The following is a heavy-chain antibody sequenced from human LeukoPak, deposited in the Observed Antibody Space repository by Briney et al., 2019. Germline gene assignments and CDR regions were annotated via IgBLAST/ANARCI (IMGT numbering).Heavy chain of an antibody. CDR1: GFTFDDHG. V-gene: IGHV3-20*04. J-gene: IGHJ3*02. CDR3: AREMYASGWLNAFDI. D-gene: IGHD6-19*01. Sequence: PGGSLRLSCAASGFTFDDHGMSWVRQAPGKGLEWVSGINWNGGSTGYADSVKGRLTISRDNAKNSLYLQMNSLRAEDTALYYCAREMYASGWLNAFDIWGQGTMVTVS. CDR2: INWNGGST.